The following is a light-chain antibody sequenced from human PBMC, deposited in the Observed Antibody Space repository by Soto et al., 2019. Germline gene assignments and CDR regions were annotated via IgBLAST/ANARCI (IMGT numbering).Light chain of an antibody. J-gene: IGKJ4*01. CDR1: QDISNY. CDR3: QQYDSLPT. CDR2: DAS. Sequence: DIQMTQSPSSLSASVGDRVTITCQASQDISNYLNWYQQKPGKAPNLLLYDASKWETGVPARFSGSGSGTTFTFTISSLQPEDIATYYCQQYDSLPTFGGGTKVEIK. V-gene: IGKV1-33*01.